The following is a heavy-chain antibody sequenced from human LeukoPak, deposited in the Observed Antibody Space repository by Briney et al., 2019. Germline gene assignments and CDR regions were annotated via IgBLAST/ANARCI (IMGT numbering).Heavy chain of an antibody. V-gene: IGHV3-30*02. CDR1: GFTFSSYG. Sequence: GGSLRLSCAASGFTFSSYGMHWVRQAPGKGLEWVAFIRYDGSNKYYADSVKGRFTISRDNSKNTLYLQMNNLRAEDTAVYYCAKDQESYAEGYYFDYWGQGTLVTVSS. CDR2: IRYDGSNK. D-gene: IGHD2-2*01. CDR3: AKDQESYAEGYYFDY. J-gene: IGHJ4*02.